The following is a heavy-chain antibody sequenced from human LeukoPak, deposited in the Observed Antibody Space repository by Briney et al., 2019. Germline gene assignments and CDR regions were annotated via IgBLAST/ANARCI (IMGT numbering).Heavy chain of an antibody. V-gene: IGHV3-49*04. CDR3: TRIGIGIIGRDPVDY. J-gene: IGHJ4*02. CDR2: IRSKTYGGAA. D-gene: IGHD2-21*01. Sequence: GGSLRLSCAASGFTFRDYAMSWVRLAPGKGLQWVGFIRSKTYGGAADYGASVKGRFTIYRDDSQSIAYLLMNRLEIEDTAVYYCTRIGIGIIGRDPVDYWVQGTLVTVSS. CDR1: GFTFRDYA.